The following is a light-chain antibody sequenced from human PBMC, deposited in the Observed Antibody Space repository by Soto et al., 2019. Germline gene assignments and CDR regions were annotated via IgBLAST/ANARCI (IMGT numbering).Light chain of an antibody. CDR3: CSCAGGISPYV. CDR1: TSDVGSYDL. V-gene: IGLV2-23*02. Sequence: QSALTQPASVSGSPGQSITISCTGTTSDVGSYDLVSWYQQHPGKAPKIMIYEVSKRPSGDSNRFSGSKSGNTASLTISGLQAEDEADYYCCSCAGGISPYVFGTGTXVTVL. CDR2: EVS. J-gene: IGLJ1*01.